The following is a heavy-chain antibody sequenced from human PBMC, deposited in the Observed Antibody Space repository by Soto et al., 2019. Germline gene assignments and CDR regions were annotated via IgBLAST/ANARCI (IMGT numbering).Heavy chain of an antibody. Sequence: SETLSLTCAVYGGSFSGYYWSWIRQPPGKGLEWIGEINHSGSTNYNPSLKSRVTISVDTSKNQFSLKLSSVTAADTAVYYCARGRGIAARRSSYYYMDALGKGTTVTVSS. CDR3: ARGRGIAARRSSYYYMDA. CDR2: INHSGST. J-gene: IGHJ6*03. V-gene: IGHV4-34*01. D-gene: IGHD6-6*01. CDR1: GGSFSGYY.